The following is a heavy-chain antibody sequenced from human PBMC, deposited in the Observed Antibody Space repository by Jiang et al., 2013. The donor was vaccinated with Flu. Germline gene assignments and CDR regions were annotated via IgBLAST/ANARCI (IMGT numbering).Heavy chain of an antibody. CDR3: AREDPGYCSGGTCYGLSGY. J-gene: IGHJ4*02. D-gene: IGHD2-15*01. Sequence: ASGFTFSSYSMNWVRQAPGKGLEWVSSITSSSYIYYADSMKGRFTISRDNAKNSLYLQMNSLRAEDTAVYYCAREDPGYCSGGTCYGLSGYWGQGTLVTVSS. CDR2: ITSSSYI. V-gene: IGHV3-21*01. CDR1: GFTFSSYS.